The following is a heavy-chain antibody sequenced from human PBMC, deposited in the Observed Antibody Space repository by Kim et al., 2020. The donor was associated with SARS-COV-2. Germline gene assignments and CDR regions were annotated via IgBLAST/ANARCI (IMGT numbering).Heavy chain of an antibody. CDR2: IYYSGST. V-gene: IGHV4-39*07. CDR3: ARERAHQQLTD. J-gene: IGHJ4*02. CDR1: GGSISSSSYY. D-gene: IGHD6-13*01. Sequence: SETLSLTCTVSGGSISSSSYYWGWIRQPPGKGLEWIGSIYYSGSTYYNPSLKSRVTISVDTSKNQFSLKLSSVTAADTAVYYCARERAHQQLTDWGQGTLVTVSS.